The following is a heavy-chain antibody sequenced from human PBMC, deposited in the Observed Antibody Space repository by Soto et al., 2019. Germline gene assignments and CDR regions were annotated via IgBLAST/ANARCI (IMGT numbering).Heavy chain of an antibody. CDR2: LSVGNGDT. CDR1: GDTRTDFS. J-gene: IGHJ6*02. CDR3: ATSEGDCGGGSCYNYFYYYGMDV. V-gene: IGHV1-3*01. D-gene: IGHD2-15*01. Sequence: ASVKVSCKASGDTRTDFSMHWERQAPGQRPERMGWLSVGNGDTKYSQKFQGRVTITRDTSARTAYMELSNLRSEDTAVYYCATSEGDCGGGSCYNYFYYYGMDVWGQGTTVTVSS.